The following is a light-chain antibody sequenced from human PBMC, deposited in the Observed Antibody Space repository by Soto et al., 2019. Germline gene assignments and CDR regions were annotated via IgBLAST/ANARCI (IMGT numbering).Light chain of an antibody. J-gene: IGLJ3*02. CDR3: QVWDSRSE. Sequence: SYELTQPPSVSVAPGQTAKITCGGTKIGSKSVHWYQQKPGQAPVLVVYDDSDRPSGIPGRFSGSNSGNTATLTISRVGAGDEGDYYCQVWDSRSEFGGGTNVTVL. V-gene: IGLV3-21*02. CDR2: DDS. CDR1: KIGSKS.